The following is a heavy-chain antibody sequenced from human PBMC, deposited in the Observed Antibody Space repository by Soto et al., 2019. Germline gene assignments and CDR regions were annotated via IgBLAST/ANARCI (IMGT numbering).Heavy chain of an antibody. CDR3: SSVNKYGVYRYLFAF. V-gene: IGHV3-33*01. CDR2: IWYDGSNK. J-gene: IGHJ1*01. D-gene: IGHD3-16*02. CDR1: GFTFSSYG. Sequence: RRSLRLSRAASGFTFSSYGKHWVRQALDKRLEWVAVIWYDGSNKNYADSVKGRFTISRDNSKNTLYLQMNSLRAEDTAVYYCSSVNKYGVYRYLFAFWGQRSLVTVSS.